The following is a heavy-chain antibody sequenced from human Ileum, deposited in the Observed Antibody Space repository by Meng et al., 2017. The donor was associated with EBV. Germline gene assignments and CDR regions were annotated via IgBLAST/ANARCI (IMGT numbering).Heavy chain of an antibody. CDR2: IVQSGYT. V-gene: IGHV4-34*04. Sequence: LQKCGIGLLKPSQTLSRTCALYGVSCNNYYWTWLRQPQGHGLQWIGEIVQSGYTKGNPSLCRRTTISRDTSNNPFSLMLSSVTAADTAFYYCARYGRCNGNAFYCFDPWGQGTLVTVSS. D-gene: IGHD2/OR15-2a*01. CDR3: ARYGRCNGNAFYCFDP. CDR1: GVSCNNYY. J-gene: IGHJ5*02.